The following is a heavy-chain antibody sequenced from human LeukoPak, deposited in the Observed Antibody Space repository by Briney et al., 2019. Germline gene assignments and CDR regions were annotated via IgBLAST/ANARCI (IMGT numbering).Heavy chain of an antibody. CDR3: AKCEQLVLGYYYYGMDV. J-gene: IGHJ6*02. Sequence: PGGSLRLSCAASGFTFSSYAMSWVRQAPGKGLEWVSAISGSGGSTYYADSVKGRFTISRDNSKNTLYLQMNSLRAEDTAVYYCAKCEQLVLGYYYYGMDVWGQGTTVTVSS. D-gene: IGHD6-6*01. V-gene: IGHV3-23*01. CDR2: ISGSGGST. CDR1: GFTFSSYA.